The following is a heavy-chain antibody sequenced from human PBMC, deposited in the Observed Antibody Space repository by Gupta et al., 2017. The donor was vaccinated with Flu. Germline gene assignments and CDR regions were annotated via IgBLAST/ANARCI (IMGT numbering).Heavy chain of an antibody. Sequence: QVQLVQSGAEVKKPGASVKVSCKASGYTFTDSYIHWVRQAPGQGLEWMGSINQKNGGTTYAQNFQGRVTMTRDTPISTAYMELSRLTSDDTAVYFCARLGGGDGGQGSLVTVSS. D-gene: IGHD3-16*01. J-gene: IGHJ4*02. CDR1: GYTFTDSY. CDR3: ARLGGGD. CDR2: INQKNGGT. V-gene: IGHV1-2*02.